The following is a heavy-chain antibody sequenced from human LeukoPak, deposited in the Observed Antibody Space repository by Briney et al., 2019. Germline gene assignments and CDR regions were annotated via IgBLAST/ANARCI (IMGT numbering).Heavy chain of an antibody. D-gene: IGHD3-22*01. CDR2: ISGSGGST. J-gene: IGHJ4*02. Sequence: PGGSLRLSCAASGFTLSSYAMSWVRQAPGKGLEWVSAISGSGGSTYYADSVKGRFTISRDNSKNTLYLQMNSLRAEDTAVYYCAKDQDSSGYYWGYFDYWGQGTLVTVSS. V-gene: IGHV3-23*01. CDR3: AKDQDSSGYYWGYFDY. CDR1: GFTLSSYA.